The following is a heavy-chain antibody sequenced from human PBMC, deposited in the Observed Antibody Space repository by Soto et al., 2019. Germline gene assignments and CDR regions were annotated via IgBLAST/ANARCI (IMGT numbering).Heavy chain of an antibody. CDR1: GFTFSTYG. CDR3: ASAVGPYDY. V-gene: IGHV3-33*01. D-gene: IGHD6-19*01. J-gene: IGHJ4*02. Sequence: PGGSLRLSCAASGFTFSTYGIHWVRQAPGKGLEWVAVIWHDGSNKYYADSVKGRFTISRDNSKSTLYLQMDSLRAEDTAVYYCASAVGPYDYWGQGTLVTVPQ. CDR2: IWHDGSNK.